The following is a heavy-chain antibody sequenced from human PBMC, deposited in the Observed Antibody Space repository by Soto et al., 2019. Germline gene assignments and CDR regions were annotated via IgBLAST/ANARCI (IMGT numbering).Heavy chain of an antibody. J-gene: IGHJ5*02. V-gene: IGHV1-8*02. CDR1: GYTFSDYD. CDR2: MNPNSGET. Sequence: QEQLVQSGAEVKKPGASVKVSCKTSGYTFSDYDINWVRQATGQGLEWIGWMNPNSGETGYAQKSQGRVTMTRSVSLTTAYLELSSLRSEDTAAYYCARVAVAARPRWYNWFDPWGQGTLVTVSS. CDR3: ARVAVAARPRWYNWFDP. D-gene: IGHD2-15*01.